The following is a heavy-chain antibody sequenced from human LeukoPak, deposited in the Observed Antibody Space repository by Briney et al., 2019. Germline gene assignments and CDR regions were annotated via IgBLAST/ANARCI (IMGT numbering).Heavy chain of an antibody. D-gene: IGHD1-26*01. CDR3: AKNGQSGFSFDP. CDR2: GNHNGGT. CDR1: GGSLNNYY. V-gene: IGHV4-34*01. Sequence: TASETLSLTCAVYGGSLNNYYWSWIRQSPGKGLEWLGEGNHNGGTKYNPSLKSRVTISADSSRNQFSLKLTSVTAADTAVYHCAKNGQSGFSFDPWGQGTLVTVSS. J-gene: IGHJ5*02.